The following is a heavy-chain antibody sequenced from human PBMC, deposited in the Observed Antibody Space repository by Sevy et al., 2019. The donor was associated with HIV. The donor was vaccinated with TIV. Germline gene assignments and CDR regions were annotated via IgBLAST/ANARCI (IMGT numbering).Heavy chain of an antibody. D-gene: IGHD2-21*01. CDR2: IYSEGTK. Sequence: GWSLRLSCAASGFTVSSNYMIWVRQAPGKGLEWVSLIYSEGTKNYADSVKGRFTISRDNSKNTLYLQMNSLRAEDTAVYYCAIGSVSLVIAKDAFHIWGQGTMVTVSS. CDR3: AIGSVSLVIAKDAFHI. V-gene: IGHV3-53*01. CDR1: GFTVSSNY. J-gene: IGHJ3*02.